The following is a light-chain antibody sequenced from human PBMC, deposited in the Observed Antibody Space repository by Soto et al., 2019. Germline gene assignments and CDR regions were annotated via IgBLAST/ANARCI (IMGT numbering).Light chain of an antibody. Sequence: DSVLTQSPGTLSLSPGERATLSCRASQSVSSSYLAWYQQKPGQAPRLLIYGASSRATGIPDRFSGSGSGTDFTLTISRLEPEDFAVYYCQQYVSSTPMYTFGKGTKLDIK. CDR2: GAS. CDR3: QQYVSSTPMYT. J-gene: IGKJ2*01. V-gene: IGKV3-20*01. CDR1: QSVSSSY.